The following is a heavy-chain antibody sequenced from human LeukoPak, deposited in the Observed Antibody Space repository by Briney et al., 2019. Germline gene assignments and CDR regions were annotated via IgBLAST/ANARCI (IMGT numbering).Heavy chain of an antibody. CDR1: GGSISSYY. CDR3: ASAHCSSTSCHQNFDS. J-gene: IGHJ4*02. D-gene: IGHD2-2*01. CDR2: IYHSGRT. V-gene: IGHV4-59*04. Sequence: SETLSLTCTVSGGSISSYYWSWIRQPPGKGLEWIGSIYHSGRTDYNPSLKSRVTISVDTSKNQFSLKLSSVTATDTAMYYCASAHCSSTSCHQNFDSWGQGTLVTVSS.